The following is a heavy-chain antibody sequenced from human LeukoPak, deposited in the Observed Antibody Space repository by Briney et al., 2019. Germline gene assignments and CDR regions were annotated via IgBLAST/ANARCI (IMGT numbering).Heavy chain of an antibody. CDR1: GGTFSSYA. Sequence: SVKVSCKASGGTFSSYAISWVRQAPVQGLECMGRIIPILGTANYTQKFPVRVTITTDESTSTTYMELSSLRSEDTAVYYCAVDSSSWTFDYWGQGTLVTVSS. CDR3: AVDSSSWTFDY. CDR2: IIPILGTA. J-gene: IGHJ4*02. V-gene: IGHV1-69*05. D-gene: IGHD6-13*01.